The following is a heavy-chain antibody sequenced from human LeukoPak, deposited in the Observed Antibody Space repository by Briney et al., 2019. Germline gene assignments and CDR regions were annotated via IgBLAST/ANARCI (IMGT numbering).Heavy chain of an antibody. CDR2: IKQDGSEK. D-gene: IGHD6-13*01. CDR1: GFTFSSYW. Sequence: GGSLRLSCAASGFTFSSYWMSWVRQAPGKGLEWVANIKQDGSEKYYVDSVKGRFTISRDNAKNSLYLQMNSLRAEDTAVYYCASYGRRLRSSSWFVVVGRYFNYWGQGTLVTVSS. J-gene: IGHJ4*02. V-gene: IGHV3-7*01. CDR3: ASYGRRLRSSSWFVVVGRYFNY.